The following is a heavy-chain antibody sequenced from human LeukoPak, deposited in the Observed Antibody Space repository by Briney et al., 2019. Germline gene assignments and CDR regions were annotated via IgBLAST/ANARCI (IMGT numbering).Heavy chain of an antibody. CDR2: ISYDGSNK. CDR1: GFTFSSYG. D-gene: IGHD6-19*01. Sequence: GGSLRLSCAASGFTFSSYGMHWVRQAPGKGLEWVAVISYDGSNKYYADSVKGRFTISRDNSKNTLYLQMNSLRAEDTAVYYCARVRPVSSGWYYSPYMGYFDYWGQGTLVTVSS. CDR3: ARVRPVSSGWYYSPYMGYFDY. J-gene: IGHJ4*02. V-gene: IGHV3-30*03.